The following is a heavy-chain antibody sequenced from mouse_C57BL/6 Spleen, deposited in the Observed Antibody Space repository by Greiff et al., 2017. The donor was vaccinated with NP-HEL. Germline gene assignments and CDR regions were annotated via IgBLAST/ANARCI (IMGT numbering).Heavy chain of an antibody. CDR3: ASYGSRDY. Sequence: QVQLKQSGAELARPGASVKLSCKASGYTFTSYGISWVKQRTGQGLEWIGEIYPRSGNTYYNEKFKGKATLTADKSSSTAYMELRSLTSEDSAVYFCASYGSRDYWGQGTTLTVSS. V-gene: IGHV1-81*01. D-gene: IGHD1-1*01. CDR2: IYPRSGNT. J-gene: IGHJ2*01. CDR1: GYTFTSYG.